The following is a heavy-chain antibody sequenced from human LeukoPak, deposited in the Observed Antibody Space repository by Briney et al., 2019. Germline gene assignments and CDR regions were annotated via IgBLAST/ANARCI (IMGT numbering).Heavy chain of an antibody. CDR2: IKQDGSEK. J-gene: IGHJ5*02. CDR3: ARQGSSTSWNGGWFDP. CDR1: AFTVSSDY. V-gene: IGHV3-7*01. Sequence: GGSLRLSCAASAFTVSSDYMSWVRQAPGEGLEWVANIKQDGSEKYYVDSVKGRFTISRDNAKNSLYLQMNSLRAEDTAVYYCARQGSSTSWNGGWFDPWGQGTLVTVSS. D-gene: IGHD2-2*01.